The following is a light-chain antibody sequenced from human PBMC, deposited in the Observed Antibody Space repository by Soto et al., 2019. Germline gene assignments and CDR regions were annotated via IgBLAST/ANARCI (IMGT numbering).Light chain of an antibody. V-gene: IGKV1-5*01. CDR2: DAS. J-gene: IGKJ1*01. Sequence: DIQMSQSPSALPASVGDRVTIAGRASQSISSWLSWYQQKPGKPPKLLIYDASSLQSGVPSRFSGSGSGTEFTLTLSGLQPDDFATYYCQHYNTYYTWTFGQGTKVDIK. CDR1: QSISSW. CDR3: QHYNTYYTWT.